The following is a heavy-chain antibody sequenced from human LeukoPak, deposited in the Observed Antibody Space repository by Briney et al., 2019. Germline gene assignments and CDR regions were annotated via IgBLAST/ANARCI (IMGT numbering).Heavy chain of an antibody. D-gene: IGHD3-22*01. V-gene: IGHV4-39*01. CDR3: ARGEVDYYYDSSGYSPYFDY. J-gene: IGHJ4*02. CDR2: IYYSGST. CDR1: GGSISSSSYY. Sequence: SETLSLTCTVSGGSISSSSYYWGWIRQPPGKGLEWIGSIYYSGSTYYNPSLKSRVTISVDTSKNQFSLQLNSVTPEDTAVYYCARGEVDYYYDSSGYSPYFDYWGQGTLVTVSS.